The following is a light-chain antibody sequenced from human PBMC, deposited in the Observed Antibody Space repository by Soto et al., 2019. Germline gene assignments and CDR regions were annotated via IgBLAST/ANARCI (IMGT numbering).Light chain of an antibody. J-gene: IGLJ1*01. Sequence: QSVLTQPASVSGSPGQSVTISCTGSSSDVGTYDLVSWYQQHPGKAPKILIYEGTKRPSGVSNRFSGSKSGNTASLTISGLQAEDEAEYYCSSYTNINTRACVFGTGTKVTVL. CDR2: EGT. CDR3: SSYTNINTRACV. CDR1: SSDVGTYDL. V-gene: IGLV2-14*02.